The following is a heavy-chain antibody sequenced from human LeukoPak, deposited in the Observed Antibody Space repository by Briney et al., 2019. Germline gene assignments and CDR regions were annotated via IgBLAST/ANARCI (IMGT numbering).Heavy chain of an antibody. CDR1: GGSISSYY. CDR3: ARDEEYYGSGSYSYYMDV. Sequence: PSETLSLTCTVSGGSISSYYWSWIRQPAGKGLEWIGRIYTSGSTNYNPSLKSRVTMSVDTSKNQFSLKLSSVTAADTAVYYCARDEEYYGSGSYSYYMDVWGRGTLVTVSS. CDR2: IYTSGST. D-gene: IGHD3-10*01. J-gene: IGHJ2*01. V-gene: IGHV4-4*07.